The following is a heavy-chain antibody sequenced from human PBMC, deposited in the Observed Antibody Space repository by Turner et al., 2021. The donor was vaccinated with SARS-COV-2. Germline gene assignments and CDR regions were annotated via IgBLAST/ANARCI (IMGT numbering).Heavy chain of an antibody. D-gene: IGHD3-22*01. Sequence: VKPWASGGGSVLPAGSLSTSFASSGSPFSSYAVSWVRQAPGKGLEWVSAISGSGGSTYYADSVKCRFTISRDNSKNTLYLQMNSLRAEDTAVYYCAKNEMAMIVVVITLFDYWGQGTLVTVSS. CDR3: AKNEMAMIVVVITLFDY. CDR1: GSPFSSYA. CDR2: ISGSGGST. V-gene: IGHV3-23*01. J-gene: IGHJ4*02.